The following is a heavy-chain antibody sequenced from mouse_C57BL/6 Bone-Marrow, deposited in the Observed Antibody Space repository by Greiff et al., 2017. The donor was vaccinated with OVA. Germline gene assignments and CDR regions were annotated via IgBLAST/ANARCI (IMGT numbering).Heavy chain of an antibody. CDR1: GFTFSSYG. J-gene: IGHJ2*01. Sequence: DVMLVESGGDLVKPGGSLKLSCAASGFTFSSYGMSWVRQTPDKRLEWVATISSGGSYTYYPDSVKGRFTISRDNAKNTLYLQMSSLKSEDTAMYYCARHVGGGRNPPHFDYWGQGTTLTVSS. D-gene: IGHD3-3*01. CDR2: ISSGGSYT. CDR3: ARHVGGGRNPPHFDY. V-gene: IGHV5-6*02.